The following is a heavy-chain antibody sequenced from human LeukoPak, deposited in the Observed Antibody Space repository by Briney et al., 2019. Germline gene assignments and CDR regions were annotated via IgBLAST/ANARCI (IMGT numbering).Heavy chain of an antibody. D-gene: IGHD1-26*01. CDR3: VTTGPSESFSY. CDR2: ISDSGSMK. Sequence: PGGSLRLSCAASGFAFSTYSMNWVRLAAGKGLAWVSYISDSGSMKYYEDSVKGRFTISRDNAKNTLYLQMNSLRDEDTAVYYCVTTGPSESFSYWGQGILVTVSS. CDR1: GFAFSTYS. V-gene: IGHV3-48*02. J-gene: IGHJ4*02.